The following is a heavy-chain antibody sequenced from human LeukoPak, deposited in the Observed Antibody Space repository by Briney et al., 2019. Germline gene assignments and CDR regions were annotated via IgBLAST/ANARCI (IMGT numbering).Heavy chain of an antibody. CDR1: EFTFSSYG. J-gene: IGHJ4*02. CDR2: ISYDGSNK. CDR3: AKDDPSDY. Sequence: GGSLRLSCAASEFTFSSYGMHWVRQAAGKGLEWVAVISYDGSNKYYADSVKGRFTISRDNSKNTLYLQMNSLRAEDTAVYYCAKDDPSDYWGQGTLVTVSS. V-gene: IGHV3-30*18.